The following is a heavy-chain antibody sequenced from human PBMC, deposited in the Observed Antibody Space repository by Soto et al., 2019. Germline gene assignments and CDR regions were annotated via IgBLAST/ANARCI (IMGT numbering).Heavy chain of an antibody. CDR1: GFTFSSYS. V-gene: IGHV3-21*01. Sequence: GGSLRLSCAASGFTFSSYSMNWVRQAPGKGLEWVSSISSSSSYIYYAESVKGRFPISRDNARNSLYLQMNSLRAEETAVYYCASGPASPDSDFWSGYYRDAYYPMDVPAQATTVTACS. J-gene: IGHJ6*02. D-gene: IGHD3-3*01. CDR2: ISSSSSYI. CDR3: ASGPASPDSDFWSGYYRDAYYPMDV.